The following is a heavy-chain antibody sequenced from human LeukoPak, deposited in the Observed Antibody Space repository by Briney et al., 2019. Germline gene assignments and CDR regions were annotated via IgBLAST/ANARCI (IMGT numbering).Heavy chain of an antibody. V-gene: IGHV4-39*01. Sequence: SETLSLTCTVSGGSISSSSYYWGWIRQPPGKGLEWIGSIYYSGSTYYNPSLKSRVTISVDTSKNQFSLKLSSVTAADTAVYYCASVDTAMVLDYWGQGTLVTVSS. D-gene: IGHD5-18*01. CDR2: IYYSGST. J-gene: IGHJ4*02. CDR1: GGSISSSSYY. CDR3: ASVDTAMVLDY.